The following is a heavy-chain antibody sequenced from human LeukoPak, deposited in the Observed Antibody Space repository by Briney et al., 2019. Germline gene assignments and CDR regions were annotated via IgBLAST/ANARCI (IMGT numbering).Heavy chain of an antibody. V-gene: IGHV3-20*04. CDR2: VNWNGGST. Sequence: GGSLRLSCAASGFTFDDYGMSWVRQAPGKGMGWVSGVNWNGGSTGYADSVKGRFTISRDNAKNSLYLRMNSLRAEDTALYYCARAESSSGYDYYYYYMDVWGKGTTVTVSS. CDR3: ARAESSSGYDYYYYYMDV. D-gene: IGHD3-22*01. CDR1: GFTFDDYG. J-gene: IGHJ6*03.